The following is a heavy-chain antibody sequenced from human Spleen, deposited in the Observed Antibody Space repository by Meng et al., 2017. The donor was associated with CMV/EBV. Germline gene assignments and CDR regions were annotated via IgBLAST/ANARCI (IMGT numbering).Heavy chain of an antibody. V-gene: IGHV5-51*01. CDR3: ARRGGGVVVALFDY. D-gene: IGHD2-15*01. J-gene: IGHJ4*02. CDR1: GYSFTSYW. CDR2: IYPGDSDT. Sequence: GGSLRLSCKGSGYSFTSYWIGWVRQMPGKGLEWMGIIYPGDSDTRYSPSFQGQVTISADKSISTAHLQWSSLKASDTAMYYWARRGGGVVVALFDYWGQGTLVTVSS.